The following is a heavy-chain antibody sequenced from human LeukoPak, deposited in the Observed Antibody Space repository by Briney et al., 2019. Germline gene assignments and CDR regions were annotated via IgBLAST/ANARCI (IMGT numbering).Heavy chain of an antibody. J-gene: IGHJ4*02. D-gene: IGHD2-2*01. CDR1: GFTFSSYA. CDR2: ISGSGGST. Sequence: GGSLRLSCAASGFTFSSYAISWVRQAPVKGLEWVSAISGSGGSTYYADSVKGRFTISRDNSKNTLYLQMNSLRVEDTAVYYCAKDGAVPYYFDCWGQGTLVTVSS. V-gene: IGHV3-23*01. CDR3: AKDGAVPYYFDC.